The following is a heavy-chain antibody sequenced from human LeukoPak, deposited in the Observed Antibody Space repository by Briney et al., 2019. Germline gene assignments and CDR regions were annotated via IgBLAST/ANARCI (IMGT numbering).Heavy chain of an antibody. V-gene: IGHV4-59*01. Sequence: SETLSLTCVVSGDSISPYYWNWIRQSPGKGLEWIGYIYYSGDTNYNPSLKSRVTMSVDTSKNQFSLRLSSVTAADTAVYYCARSQQLVRTFDSWGQGTLVAVSS. CDR2: IYYSGDT. CDR3: ARSQQLVRTFDS. D-gene: IGHD6-13*01. J-gene: IGHJ4*02. CDR1: GDSISPYY.